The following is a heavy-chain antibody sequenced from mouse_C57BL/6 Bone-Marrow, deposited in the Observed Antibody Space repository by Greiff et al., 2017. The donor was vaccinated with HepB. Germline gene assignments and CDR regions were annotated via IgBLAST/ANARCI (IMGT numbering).Heavy chain of an antibody. V-gene: IGHV2-2*01. CDR1: GFSLTSYG. J-gene: IGHJ1*03. D-gene: IGHD2-4*01. CDR2: IWSGGST. Sequence: VQLKESGPGLVQPSQSLSITCTVSGFSLTSYGVHWVRQSPGKGLEWLGVIWSGGSTDYNAAFISRLSISKDNSKSQVFFKMNSLQADDTAIYYCASDYYWYFDVWGTGTTVTVSS. CDR3: ASDYYWYFDV.